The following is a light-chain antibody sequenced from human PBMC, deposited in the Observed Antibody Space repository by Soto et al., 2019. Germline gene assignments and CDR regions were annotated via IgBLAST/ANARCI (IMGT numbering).Light chain of an antibody. J-gene: IGKJ5*01. V-gene: IGKV3-15*01. CDR3: QQYNNWPVT. Sequence: EIVMTQSPATLSVSPGERATLSCRASQSVSSNLAWYQQKPGQAPRLLIYGASPRATGIPARFSGSGSGTEFTLTISSLQSEDFAVYYCQQYNNWPVTFGQGTQLEIK. CDR2: GAS. CDR1: QSVSSN.